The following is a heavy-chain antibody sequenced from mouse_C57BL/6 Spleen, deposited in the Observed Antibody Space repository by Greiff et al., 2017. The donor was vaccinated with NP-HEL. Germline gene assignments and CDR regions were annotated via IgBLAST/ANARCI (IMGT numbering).Heavy chain of an antibody. CDR1: GFTFSDYG. CDR3: ARRVITTVVALYWYFDV. D-gene: IGHD1-1*01. J-gene: IGHJ1*03. CDR2: ISSGSSTI. Sequence: EVQGVESGGGLVKPGGSLKLSCAASGFTFSDYGMHWVRQAPEKGLEWVAYISSGSSTIYYADTVKGRFTISRDNAKNTLFLQMTSLRSEDTAMYYCARRVITTVVALYWYFDVWGTGTTVTVSS. V-gene: IGHV5-17*01.